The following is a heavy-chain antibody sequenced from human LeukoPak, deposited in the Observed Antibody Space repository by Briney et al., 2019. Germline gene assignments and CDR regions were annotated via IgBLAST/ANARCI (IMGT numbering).Heavy chain of an antibody. CDR1: GITLSNYG. CDR3: AKGELYRMDV. Sequence: TGGSLRLSCAVSGITLSNYGMSWVRQAPGKGLEWVSAISGSGGSTYYADSVKGWFTISRDNSKNTLYLQMNSLRAEDTAVYYCAKGELYRMDVWGQGTTVTVSS. V-gene: IGHV3-23*01. D-gene: IGHD3-10*01. CDR2: ISGSGGST. J-gene: IGHJ6*02.